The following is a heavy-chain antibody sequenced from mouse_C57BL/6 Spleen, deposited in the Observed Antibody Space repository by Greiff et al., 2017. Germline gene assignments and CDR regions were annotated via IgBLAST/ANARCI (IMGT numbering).Heavy chain of an antibody. V-gene: IGHV2-2*01. Sequence: QVQLQQSGPGLVQPSQSLSITCTVSGFSLTSYGVHWVRQSPGKGLEWLGVIWSGGSKDNNAAFILSLSISKDNSKSQVFVKMNSLRSDDAAIYYYSRNGIYYGPDYWGQGTTLTVSS. CDR2: IWSGGSK. J-gene: IGHJ2*01. D-gene: IGHD2-1*01. CDR3: SRNGIYYGPDY. CDR1: GFSLTSYG.